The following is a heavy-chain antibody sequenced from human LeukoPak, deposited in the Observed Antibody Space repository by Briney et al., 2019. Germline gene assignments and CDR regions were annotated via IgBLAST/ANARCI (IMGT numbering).Heavy chain of an antibody. V-gene: IGHV3-53*01. J-gene: IGHJ5*02. D-gene: IGHD2-2*01. CDR1: GFTVSRNY. CDR3: AKYGTSQINWFDP. Sequence: GGSLRLSCAASGFTVSRNYMSWVRQAPGKGLEWVSVIYSGGSTYYADSVKGRFTISRDNSKNTLYLQMNSLRAEDTAVYYCAKYGTSQINWFDPWGQGTLVTVSS. CDR2: IYSGGST.